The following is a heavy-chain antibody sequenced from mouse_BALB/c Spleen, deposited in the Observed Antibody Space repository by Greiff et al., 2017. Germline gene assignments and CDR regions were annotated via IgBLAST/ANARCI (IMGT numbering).Heavy chain of an antibody. Sequence: EVNVVESGGGLVKPGGSLKLSCAASGFTFSSYAMSWVRQSPEKRLEWVAEISSGGSYTYYPDTVTGRFTISRDNAKNTLYLEMSSLRSEDTAMYYCAMGDYLDYWGQGTTLTVAS. CDR2: ISSGGSYT. CDR3: AMGDYLDY. J-gene: IGHJ2*01. CDR1: GFTFSSYA. V-gene: IGHV5-9-4*01.